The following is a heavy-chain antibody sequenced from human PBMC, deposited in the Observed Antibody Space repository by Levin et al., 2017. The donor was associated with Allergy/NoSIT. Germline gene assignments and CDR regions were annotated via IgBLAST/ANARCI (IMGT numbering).Heavy chain of an antibody. V-gene: IGHV1-69*04. J-gene: IGHJ6*03. CDR3: SREGGGYDYYYYMDV. D-gene: IGHD2-15*01. CDR1: GGTFSSDT. Sequence: SVKVSCKASGGTFSSDTISWVRQAPGQGLEWMGRVIPISSIANYAQRFQGRVTITADKSTSTAYMELSSLRSEDTAVYYCSREGGGYDYYYYMDVWGKGTTVTVSS. CDR2: VIPISSIA.